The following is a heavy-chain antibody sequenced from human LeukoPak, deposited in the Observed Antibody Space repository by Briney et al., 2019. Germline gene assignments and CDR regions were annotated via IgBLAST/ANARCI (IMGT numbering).Heavy chain of an antibody. V-gene: IGHV4-39*07. Sequence: SETLSLTCTVSGGSISSSSYYWGWIRQPPGKGLEWIGSIYYSGSTYYNPSLKSRVTISVDTSKNQFSLKLSSVTAADTAVYYCASGLKLWFGELAGYMDVWGKGTTVTVSS. CDR1: GGSISSSSYY. CDR2: IYYSGST. J-gene: IGHJ6*03. CDR3: ASGLKLWFGELAGYMDV. D-gene: IGHD3-10*01.